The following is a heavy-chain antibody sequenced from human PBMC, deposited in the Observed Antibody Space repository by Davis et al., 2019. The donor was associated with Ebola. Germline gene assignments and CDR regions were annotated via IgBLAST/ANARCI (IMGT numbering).Heavy chain of an antibody. D-gene: IGHD4-17*01. CDR1: GFTFSSYW. CDR3: AKGLPYSDDYGDYLGY. Sequence: GESLKISCAASGFTFSSYWMSWVRQAPGKGLEWVANIKQDGSEKYYVDSVKGRFTISRDNAKNSLYLQMNSLRAEDTAVYYCAKGLPYSDDYGDYLGYWGQGTLVTVSS. V-gene: IGHV3-7*01. J-gene: IGHJ4*02. CDR2: IKQDGSEK.